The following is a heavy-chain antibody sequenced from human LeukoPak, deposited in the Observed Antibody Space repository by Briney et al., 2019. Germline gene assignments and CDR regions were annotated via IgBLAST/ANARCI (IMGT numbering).Heavy chain of an antibody. CDR2: IRYDGSNK. J-gene: IGHJ4*02. Sequence: PGGSLRLSCAASGFTFSSYGMHWVRQAPGKGLEWVAFIRYDGSNKYYADSVKGRFTISRDNSKNTLYLQMNSLRAEDTAVYYYAKYRTDSSGLTYYFDYWGQGTLVTVSS. D-gene: IGHD3-22*01. V-gene: IGHV3-30*02. CDR3: AKYRTDSSGLTYYFDY. CDR1: GFTFSSYG.